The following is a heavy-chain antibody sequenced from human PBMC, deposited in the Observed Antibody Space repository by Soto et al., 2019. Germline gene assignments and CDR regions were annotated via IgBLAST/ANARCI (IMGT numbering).Heavy chain of an antibody. CDR3: SRGSWDDVSGHYYMDV. J-gene: IGHJ6*03. CDR2: TYYKSKWYY. V-gene: IGHV6-1*01. D-gene: IGHD3-3*01. Sequence: RSQTLSLTCAISGDSVSSNSVGWNWVRQTPSRGLEWLGRTYYKSKWYYNSAVSVKSRITINPDTSKNQFSLQLNSVTPEDTAVYYCSRGSWDDVSGHYYMDVWGKGTTVTVSS. CDR1: GDSVSSNSVG.